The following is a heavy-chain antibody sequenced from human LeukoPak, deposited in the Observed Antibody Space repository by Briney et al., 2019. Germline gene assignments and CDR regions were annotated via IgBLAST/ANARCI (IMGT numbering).Heavy chain of an antibody. CDR3: AREVSSSWYVYWFDP. CDR2: IYYSGST. CDR1: GGSISSYY. J-gene: IGHJ5*02. Sequence: SETLSLTCTVSGGSISSYYWSWIRQPPGKGLEWIGYIYYSGSTNFNPSLKSRVTISVDTSKNQFSLKLSSVTAADTAVYYCAREVSSSWYVYWFDPWGQGTLVTVSS. V-gene: IGHV4-59*01. D-gene: IGHD6-13*01.